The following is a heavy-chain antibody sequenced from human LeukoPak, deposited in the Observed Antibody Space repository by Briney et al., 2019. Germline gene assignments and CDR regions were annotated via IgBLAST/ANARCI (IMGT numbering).Heavy chain of an antibody. V-gene: IGHV4-59*01. CDR1: GDSISSSY. J-gene: IGHJ4*02. Sequence: PSETLSLTCTVSGDSISSSYWSWIRQPPGEGLEWIGYISYSGSTSYNPSLKSRVTISVDTSKNQFSLRLSSVTAADTAVYYCARGGAYSYGLTYWGQGTLVTVSS. D-gene: IGHD5-18*01. CDR3: ARGGAYSYGLTY. CDR2: ISYSGST.